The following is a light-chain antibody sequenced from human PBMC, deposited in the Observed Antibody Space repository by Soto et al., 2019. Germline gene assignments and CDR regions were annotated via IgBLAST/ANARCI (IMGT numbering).Light chain of an antibody. CDR3: QQYGSSPPSST. J-gene: IGKJ5*01. V-gene: IGKV3-20*01. CDR2: GAS. Sequence: EIVMTQFPDTLSVSPGERATLSCRTSQSISSSYLAWYQQKPGQAPRLLIYGASNRATDIPDRFSGRGSGTDFTLTISRLEPEDFAVYYCQQYGSSPPSSTFGQGTRLEI. CDR1: QSISSSY.